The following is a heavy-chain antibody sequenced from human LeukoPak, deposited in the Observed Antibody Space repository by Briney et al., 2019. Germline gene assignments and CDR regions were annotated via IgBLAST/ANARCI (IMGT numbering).Heavy chain of an antibody. Sequence: ASVKVSCTASGYTFTSYYMHWVRQAPGQGLEWMGIINPSGGSTSYAQKFQGRVTMTRDTSTSTVYMELSSLRSEDTAVYYCARHSGSYRDFDYWGQGTLVTVSS. D-gene: IGHD1-26*01. CDR3: ARHSGSYRDFDY. J-gene: IGHJ4*02. CDR1: GYTFTSYY. CDR2: INPSGGST. V-gene: IGHV1-46*01.